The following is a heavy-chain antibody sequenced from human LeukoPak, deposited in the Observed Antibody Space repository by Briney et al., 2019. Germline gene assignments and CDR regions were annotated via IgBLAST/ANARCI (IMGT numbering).Heavy chain of an antibody. J-gene: IGHJ6*03. Sequence: SETLSLTCAVSGGSISSYYWSWIRQPPGKGLEWIGYIYYSGSTNYNPSLKSRVTISVDTSKNQFSLKLSSVTAADTAVYYCARGLWFGELLSPYYYYYMDVWGKGTTVTVSS. V-gene: IGHV4-59*01. CDR1: GGSISSYY. D-gene: IGHD3-10*01. CDR3: ARGLWFGELLSPYYYYYMDV. CDR2: IYYSGST.